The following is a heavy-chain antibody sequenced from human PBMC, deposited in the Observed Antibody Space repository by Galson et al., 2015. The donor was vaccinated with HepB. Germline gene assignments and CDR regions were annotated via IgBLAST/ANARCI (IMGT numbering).Heavy chain of an antibody. CDR2: VYYIGST. V-gene: IGHV4-59*08. CDR1: AGSIGTNY. J-gene: IGHJ4*02. D-gene: IGHD6-13*01. CDR3: ARHGDSDTWSYYFDY. Sequence: SETLSLTCTVSAGSIGTNYWSWIRQPPGKGLEWIGYVYYIGSTNYNPSLKSRVTISGDRSKNQFSLKLTSMTAADTAVYYCARHGDSDTWSYYFDYWGQGTLVTVSS.